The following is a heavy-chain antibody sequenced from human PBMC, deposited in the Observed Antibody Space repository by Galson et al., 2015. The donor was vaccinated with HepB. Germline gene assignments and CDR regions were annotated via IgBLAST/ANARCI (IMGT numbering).Heavy chain of an antibody. CDR2: INPNSGGT. Sequence: SVKVSCKASGYTFTGYYMHWVRQAPGQGLEWMGRINPNSGGTNYAQKFQGRVTMTRDTSISTAYMELSRLRSDDTAVYYCARDALRHFGKTPNWFDPWGQGTLVTVSS. V-gene: IGHV1-2*06. CDR3: ARDALRHFGKTPNWFDP. J-gene: IGHJ5*02. CDR1: GYTFTGYY. D-gene: IGHD3-3*01.